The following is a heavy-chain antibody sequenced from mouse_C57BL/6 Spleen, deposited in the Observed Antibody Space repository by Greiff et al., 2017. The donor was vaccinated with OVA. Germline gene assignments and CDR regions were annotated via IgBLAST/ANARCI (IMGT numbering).Heavy chain of an antibody. CDR2: IWTGGGT. Sequence: VQLKESGPGLVAPSQRLSITCTVSGFSLTSYAISWVRQPPGQGLEWLGVIWTGGGTNYTSALHSRLSISKDNSKRQVCSKTTSLQTDDTARYYCAGHYYGSSPWFAYWGQGTLVTVSA. J-gene: IGHJ3*01. V-gene: IGHV2-9-1*01. CDR3: AGHYYGSSPWFAY. CDR1: GFSLTSYA. D-gene: IGHD1-1*01.